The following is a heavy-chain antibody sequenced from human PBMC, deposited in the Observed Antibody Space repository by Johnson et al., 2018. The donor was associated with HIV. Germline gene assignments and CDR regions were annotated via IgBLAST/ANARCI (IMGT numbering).Heavy chain of an antibody. V-gene: IGHV3-30*18. CDR3: AKTRMGGILDAFDL. CDR2: ITYDGTNK. J-gene: IGHJ3*01. CDR1: GFTFSNYA. D-gene: IGHD3-10*01. Sequence: QVQLVESGGGVVQPGRSLRLSCTASGFTFSNYAIHWVRQAPGKGLEWVADITYDGTNKYYADSVKGRFTLSRDNSKNTLDLQMNSLTIEDTAVFYCAKTRMGGILDAFDLWGQGTMVIVS.